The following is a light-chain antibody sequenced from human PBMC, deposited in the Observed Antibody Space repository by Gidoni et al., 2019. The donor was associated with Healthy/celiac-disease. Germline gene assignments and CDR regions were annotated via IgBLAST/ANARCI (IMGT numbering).Light chain of an antibody. CDR3: AAWDDSLNGYWV. J-gene: IGLJ3*02. V-gene: IGLV1-44*01. CDR2: SNN. CDR1: SSNIGSNT. Sequence: QSVLTQPPSASGTPGQRVTISCSGSSSNIGSNTVNWYQQLPGTAPKRLIYSNNQRPSGVPDRFSGSKSGTSASLAISGLQSEDEADYYRAAWDDSLNGYWVFGGGTKLTVL.